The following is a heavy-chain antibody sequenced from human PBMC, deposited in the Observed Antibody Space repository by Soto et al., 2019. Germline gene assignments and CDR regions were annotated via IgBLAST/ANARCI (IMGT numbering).Heavy chain of an antibody. Sequence: SETLSLTCTVSGGSISSYYWSWIRQPPGKGLEWIGYIYYSGSTNYNPSLKSRVTISVDTSKNQFSLKLSSVTAADTAVYYCERVAYSSGWYAIDYWGQGTLVTVSS. D-gene: IGHD6-19*01. J-gene: IGHJ4*02. V-gene: IGHV4-59*01. CDR1: GGSISSYY. CDR2: IYYSGST. CDR3: ERVAYSSGWYAIDY.